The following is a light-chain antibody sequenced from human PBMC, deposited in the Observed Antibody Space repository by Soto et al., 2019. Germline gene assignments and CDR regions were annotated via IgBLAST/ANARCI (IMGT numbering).Light chain of an antibody. CDR1: QVSSTY. V-gene: IGKV1-39*01. CDR3: QQSDSTPQT. Sequence: EIEMTQSPCTLSVYLGDIATITCSGRQVSSTYLDWYQQKPGKAPKLLMYAASSLQSGVPARFSGSGSGTDFTLTISSLQPEDFATYYCQQSDSTPQTFGQGTKVDIK. J-gene: IGKJ1*01. CDR2: AAS.